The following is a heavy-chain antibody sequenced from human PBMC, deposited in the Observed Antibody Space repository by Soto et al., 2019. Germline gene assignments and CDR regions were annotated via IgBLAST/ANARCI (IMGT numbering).Heavy chain of an antibody. Sequence: SVKVSCKASGGTFSRNAVSWVRQAPGEGLEWMGGIIPIFGTPNYAQKFQGRVTITADESTSTAYMELSSLRSEDTAVYYCARDRFGGYIDWFGWGIWFDPWDQG. CDR2: IIPIFGTP. CDR3: ARDRFGGYIDWFGWGIWFDP. V-gene: IGHV1-69*13. J-gene: IGHJ5*02. D-gene: IGHD3-9*01. CDR1: GGTFSRNA.